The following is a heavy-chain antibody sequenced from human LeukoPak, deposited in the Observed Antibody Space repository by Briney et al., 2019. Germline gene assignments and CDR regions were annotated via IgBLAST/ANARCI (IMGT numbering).Heavy chain of an antibody. J-gene: IGHJ4*02. D-gene: IGHD1-1*01. Sequence: ASVKVSCKASGGTFSSYAISWVRQAPGQGLEWMGGIIPIFGTANYAQKFQGRVTITTDESTSTAYMELSSLRPEDTAVYYCARVPSLGPEQLGDYWGQGTLVTVYS. CDR1: GGTFSSYA. V-gene: IGHV1-69*05. CDR3: ARVPSLGPEQLGDY. CDR2: IIPIFGTA.